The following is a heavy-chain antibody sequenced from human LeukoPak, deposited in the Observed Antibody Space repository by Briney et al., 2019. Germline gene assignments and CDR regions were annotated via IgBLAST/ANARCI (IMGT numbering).Heavy chain of an antibody. CDR1: GFTLSSYA. CDR3: ARRTYSSGWYWFDP. CDR2: IYSGGST. Sequence: GGSLRLSCAASGFTLSSYAMSWVRQAPGKGLEWVSVIYSGGSTYYADSVKGRFTISRDNSKNTLYLQMNSLRAEDTAVYYCARRTYSSGWYWFDPWGQGTLVTVSS. V-gene: IGHV3-66*01. J-gene: IGHJ5*02. D-gene: IGHD6-19*01.